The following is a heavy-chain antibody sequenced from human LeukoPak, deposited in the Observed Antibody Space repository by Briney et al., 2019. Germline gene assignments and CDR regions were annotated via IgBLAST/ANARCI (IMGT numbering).Heavy chain of an antibody. CDR1: GYSFTAYD. J-gene: IGHJ5*02. CDR2: INPNTGLT. V-gene: IGHV1-8*01. CDR3: ATTLRNNPP. D-gene: IGHD1-14*01. Sequence: ASVKVSCKASGYSFTAYDINWVRQATGQGLEWIGYINPNTGLTESAQKFPGRVSLTRDTSITTAYMELSSLTSEDTAVYYCATTLRNNPPWGQGTLVTVFS.